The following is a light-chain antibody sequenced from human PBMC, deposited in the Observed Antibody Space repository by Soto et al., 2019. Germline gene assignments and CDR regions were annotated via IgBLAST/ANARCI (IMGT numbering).Light chain of an antibody. V-gene: IGKV3-11*01. CDR3: QQRSNWPPT. CDR2: DAS. Sequence: EIVLTQSPATLSLSPGERATLSCRASQSVNNYLAWYQQKPGQAPRLLIYDASNRATGIPARFSGSGSGADVTLTISSLEPEDFAVYYCQQRSNWPPTFGQGTRLDIK. CDR1: QSVNNY. J-gene: IGKJ5*01.